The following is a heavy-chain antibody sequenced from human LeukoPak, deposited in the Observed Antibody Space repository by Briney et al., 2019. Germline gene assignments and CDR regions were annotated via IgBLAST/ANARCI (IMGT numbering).Heavy chain of an antibody. D-gene: IGHD3-22*01. CDR2: INTNTGNP. Sequence: ASVKVSCKASGGTFSSYAISWVRQAPGQGLEWMGWINTNTGNPTYAQGFTGRFVFSLDTSVSTAYLQISSLKAEDTAVYYCARENRAYDSSGYYYKNWGQGTLVTVSS. CDR3: ARENRAYDSSGYYYKN. CDR1: GGTFSSYA. V-gene: IGHV7-4-1*02. J-gene: IGHJ4*02.